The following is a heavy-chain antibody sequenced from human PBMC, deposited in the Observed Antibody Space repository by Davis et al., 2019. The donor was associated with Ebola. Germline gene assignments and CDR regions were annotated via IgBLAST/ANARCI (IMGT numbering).Heavy chain of an antibody. Sequence: GGSLRLSCTASGFTFGDYAMSWVRQAPGKGLEWVAVISYDGSNKYYADSVKGRFTISRDNSKNTLYLQMNSLRAEDTAVYYCARDRLSTGYGMDVWGQGTTVTVSS. J-gene: IGHJ6*02. D-gene: IGHD4-17*01. CDR3: ARDRLSTGYGMDV. CDR1: GFTFGDYA. V-gene: IGHV3-30-3*01. CDR2: ISYDGSNK.